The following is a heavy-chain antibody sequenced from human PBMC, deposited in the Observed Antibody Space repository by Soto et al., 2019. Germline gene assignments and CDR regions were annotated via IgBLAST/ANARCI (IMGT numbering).Heavy chain of an antibody. V-gene: IGHV1-24*01. Sequence: ASVKVSCKVSGYTLTELSMHWVRQAPGKGLEWMGGFDPEDGETIYTQKFQGRVTMTEDTSTDTAYMELSSLRSEDTAVYYCATRPEYYYDSSGYPKPFDYWGQGTLVTVSS. CDR1: GYTLTELS. CDR2: FDPEDGET. CDR3: ATRPEYYYDSSGYPKPFDY. J-gene: IGHJ4*02. D-gene: IGHD3-22*01.